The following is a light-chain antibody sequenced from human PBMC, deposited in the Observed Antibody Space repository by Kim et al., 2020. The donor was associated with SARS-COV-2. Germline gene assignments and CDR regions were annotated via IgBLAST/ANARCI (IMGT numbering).Light chain of an antibody. Sequence: DIQMTQSPSSLSGSVGDRLTITCQASQDISDSLNWYQQRPGKAPKLLIFAASNLETGVPSRFSGRGSGTDFTFTINSLQPEDVATYYCQQYYVLPLTFGPGTKLEIK. CDR1: QDISDS. V-gene: IGKV1-33*01. CDR3: QQYYVLPLT. CDR2: AAS. J-gene: IGKJ2*01.